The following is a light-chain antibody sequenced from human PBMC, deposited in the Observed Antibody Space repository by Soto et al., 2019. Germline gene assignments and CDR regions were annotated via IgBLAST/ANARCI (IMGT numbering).Light chain of an antibody. V-gene: IGKV3-11*01. CDR2: DAS. CDR3: QQRSNWPTIT. Sequence: PGERSTLSCRASQSVSSYLAWYQQKPGQAPRLLIYDASNRATGIPARFSGSGSGTDFTLTISSLEPEDFAVYYCQQRSNWPTITFGQGTRLEIK. J-gene: IGKJ5*01. CDR1: QSVSSY.